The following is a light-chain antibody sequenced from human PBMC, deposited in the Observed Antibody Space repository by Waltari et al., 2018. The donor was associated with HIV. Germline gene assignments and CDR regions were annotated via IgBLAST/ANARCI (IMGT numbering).Light chain of an antibody. J-gene: IGKJ4*01. CDR3: QQSLSVPYVS. V-gene: IGKV1-39*01. Sequence: DIQMTQSPSSLSASVGDRVTIYCRASQNIRNYVNWFQQRPGKAPTLLIHGASSLQSWVPSRFSGSGSGTDFTLIISGLQPEDIATYYCQQSLSVPYVSFGGGTKVEIK. CDR2: GAS. CDR1: QNIRNY.